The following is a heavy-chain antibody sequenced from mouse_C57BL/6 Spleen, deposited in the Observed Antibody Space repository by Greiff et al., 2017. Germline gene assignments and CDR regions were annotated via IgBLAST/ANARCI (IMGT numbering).Heavy chain of an antibody. Sequence: QVQLQQSGAELARPGASVKLSCKASGYTFTSSGISWVKQRTGQGLEWIGESYPRSGNTYYNEKFKGKATLAADKSSSRAYMELRSLTSEDAAVYFCARGPLGSSYRFAYWGQGTLVTVSA. J-gene: IGHJ3*01. CDR3: ARGPLGSSYRFAY. CDR2: SYPRSGNT. D-gene: IGHD1-1*01. V-gene: IGHV1-81*01. CDR1: GYTFTSSG.